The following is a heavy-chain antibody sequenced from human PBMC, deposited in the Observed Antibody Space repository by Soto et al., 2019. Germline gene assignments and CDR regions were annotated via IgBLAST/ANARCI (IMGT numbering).Heavy chain of an antibody. J-gene: IGHJ4*01. CDR2: SSGSGDET. D-gene: IGHD6-25*01. Sequence: EVQGLESGGGLVPPGGSLRLSCAASGFTVGSYAMTWVRQAPGKGLEWVSGSSGSGDETYYADSVKGRFTVSRDNSKNTLYVQMNSLRAEDRALYYCAYPLAATVGTPRLLYWGHGTLVTVSS. V-gene: IGHV3-23*01. CDR3: AYPLAATVGTPRLLY. CDR1: GFTVGSYA.